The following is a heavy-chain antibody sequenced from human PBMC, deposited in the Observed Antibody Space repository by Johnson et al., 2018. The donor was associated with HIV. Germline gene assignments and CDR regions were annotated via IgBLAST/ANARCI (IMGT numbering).Heavy chain of an antibody. CDR2: ISSNGGST. V-gene: IGHV3-64*01. CDR3: ARRGDRDAFDI. D-gene: IGHD4-17*01. CDR1: GFTFSSYD. J-gene: IGHJ3*02. Sequence: EVQLVESGGGLVQPGGSLRLSCAASGFTFSSYDMHWVRQAPGKGLEYVSAISSNGGSTYYANSVKGRFTISRDNSKNTLYLQMGSLRAEDMAVYYCARRGDRDAFDIWGQGTMVTVSS.